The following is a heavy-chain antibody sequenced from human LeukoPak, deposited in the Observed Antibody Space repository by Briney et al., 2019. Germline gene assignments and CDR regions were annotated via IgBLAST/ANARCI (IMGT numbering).Heavy chain of an antibody. D-gene: IGHD5-24*01. Sequence: GGSLRLSCAAFGFIFDNFAMSWVRQAPGKGLEWVSDINWNGGSTGYADFVKGRFIISRENAKNSLYLQMNSLRAEDTALYHCARVRPGRDGYNYFEHWGQGTLVTVSS. CDR3: ARVRPGRDGYNYFEH. CDR1: GFIFDNFA. CDR2: INWNGGST. J-gene: IGHJ4*02. V-gene: IGHV3-20*01.